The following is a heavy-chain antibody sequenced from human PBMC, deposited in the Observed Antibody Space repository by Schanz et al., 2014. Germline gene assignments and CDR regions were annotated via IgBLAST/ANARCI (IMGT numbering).Heavy chain of an antibody. CDR1: GGTFSSYT. CDR3: ATGTMPGTFDI. CDR2: IIPILGIA. J-gene: IGHJ3*02. D-gene: IGHD2-2*01. Sequence: QVQLVQSGAEVKKPGSSVKVSCKASGGTFSSYTISWVRQAPGQGLEWMGRIIPILGIANYAQNFQGRVTITADKSTSTAYMELSSLRYEDTALYYCATGTMPGTFDIWGQGTMVTVSS. V-gene: IGHV1-69*02.